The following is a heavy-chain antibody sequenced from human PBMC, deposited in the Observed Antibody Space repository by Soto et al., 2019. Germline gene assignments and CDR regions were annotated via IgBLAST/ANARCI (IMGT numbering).Heavy chain of an antibody. CDR3: ARSRNGYSARYYYYGMDV. D-gene: IGHD5-18*01. V-gene: IGHV5-51*01. Sequence: PGESLKISCKGSGYSFTSYCIGWVRQMPGKGLEWMGIIYPGDPDTRYSPSFHGQVTISADKSISTAYLQWSSLKASDTAMYYCARSRNGYSARYYYYGMDVWGKGTTVTVPS. CDR2: IYPGDPDT. J-gene: IGHJ6*04. CDR1: GYSFTSYC.